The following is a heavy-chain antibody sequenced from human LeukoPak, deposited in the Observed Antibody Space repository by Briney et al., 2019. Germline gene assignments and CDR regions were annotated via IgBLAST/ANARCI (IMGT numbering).Heavy chain of an antibody. Sequence: ASVKVSCKVSGYALSESSIHWVRQTSGEGFEWMGGFDPEYVETTYAQKFRGRVTMTEDTSTDTAYMELINLRSDDTAVYYCVSDRSDGGYAESNGYPTFDLWGRGTLVTVSS. D-gene: IGHD5-24*01. CDR1: GYALSESS. CDR2: FDPEYVET. CDR3: VSDRSDGGYAESNGYPTFDL. J-gene: IGHJ2*01. V-gene: IGHV1-24*01.